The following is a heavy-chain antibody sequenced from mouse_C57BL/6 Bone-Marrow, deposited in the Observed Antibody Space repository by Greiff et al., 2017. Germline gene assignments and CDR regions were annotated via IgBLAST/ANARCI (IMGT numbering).Heavy chain of an antibody. V-gene: IGHV1-4*01. CDR3: ASVALDY. J-gene: IGHJ2*01. Sequence: QVQLQQSGAELARPGASVKLSCKASGYTFTSYTMHWVKQRPGQGLEWIGYINPSSGYTKYNQKFKDKATLTADNSSSTAYMQLSSLTSEDSAVYYCASVALDYWGQGTTLTVSS. CDR1: GYTFTSYT. CDR2: INPSSGYT. D-gene: IGHD1-1*01.